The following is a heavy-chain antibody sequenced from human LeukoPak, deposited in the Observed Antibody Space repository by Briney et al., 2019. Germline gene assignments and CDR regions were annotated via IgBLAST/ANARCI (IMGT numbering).Heavy chain of an antibody. D-gene: IGHD5-24*01. J-gene: IGHJ2*01. V-gene: IGHV4-59*08. CDR3: ARGKDGLDWYFDL. CDR2: IFYTGST. Sequence: PSETLSLTCTVSNGSISYYYWSWLRQPPGKELEYIGYIFYTGSTKYNPSLKSRVTISVDTSTNQLSLKLTSLTAADTAVYYCARGKDGLDWYFDLWGRGTLVTVSS. CDR1: NGSISYYY.